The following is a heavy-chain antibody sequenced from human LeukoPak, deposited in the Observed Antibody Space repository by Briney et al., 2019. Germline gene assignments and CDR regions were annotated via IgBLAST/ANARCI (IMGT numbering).Heavy chain of an antibody. D-gene: IGHD5-18*01. J-gene: IGHJ4*02. CDR1: GFTFSSYA. Sequence: TGGSLRLSCAASGFTFSSYAMSWVRQAPGKGLEWVSAISGSGGSTYYADSVKGRFTISRDNSKNTLYLQMNSLRAEDTAVYYCAKGTSDTAMASIGFDYWGQGTLVTVSS. CDR2: ISGSGGST. V-gene: IGHV3-23*01. CDR3: AKGTSDTAMASIGFDY.